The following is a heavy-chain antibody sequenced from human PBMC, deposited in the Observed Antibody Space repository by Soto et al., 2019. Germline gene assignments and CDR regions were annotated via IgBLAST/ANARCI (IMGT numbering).Heavy chain of an antibody. D-gene: IGHD3-22*01. CDR3: ARERRRDDSNTFDALDV. J-gene: IGHJ3*01. CDR1: GYSFTSYW. V-gene: IGHV5-10-1*01. Sequence: PGESLKISCKGSGYSFTSYWISWVRQMPGKGLEWMGRIDPSDSYTNYSPSFQGHVTISADKSISTAYLQWSSLKASDTAIYFCARERRRDDSNTFDALDVWGQGTMVTVS. CDR2: IDPSDSYT.